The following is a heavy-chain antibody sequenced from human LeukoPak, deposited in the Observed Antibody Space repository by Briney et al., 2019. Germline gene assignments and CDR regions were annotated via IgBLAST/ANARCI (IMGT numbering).Heavy chain of an antibody. D-gene: IGHD2-2*01. CDR1: GGTFISYA. CDR2: IIPIFGTA. Sequence: ASVKVSCKASGGTFISYAISWVRQAPGQGLEWMGGIIPIFGTANYAQKFQGRVTITADESTSTAYMELSSLRSEDTAVYYCAGGGGYCSSTSCYFWFDPWGQGTLVTVSS. J-gene: IGHJ5*02. V-gene: IGHV1-69*13. CDR3: AGGGGYCSSTSCYFWFDP.